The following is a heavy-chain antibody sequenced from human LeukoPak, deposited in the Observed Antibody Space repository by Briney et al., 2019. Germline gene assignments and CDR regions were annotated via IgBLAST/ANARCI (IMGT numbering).Heavy chain of an antibody. Sequence: GGSLRLSCITSGITFINYGMSWVRQAPGKGPEWVSGISGSGDNTYYADSVKGRFTISRDNSKNTVYLQMNSLRAEDTAVYYCAKDRGYWGQGTLVTVSS. CDR1: GITFINYG. J-gene: IGHJ4*02. CDR2: ISGSGDNT. CDR3: AKDRGY. V-gene: IGHV3-23*01.